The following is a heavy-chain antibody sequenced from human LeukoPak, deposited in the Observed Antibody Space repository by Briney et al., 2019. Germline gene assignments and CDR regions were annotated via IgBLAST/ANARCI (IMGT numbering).Heavy chain of an antibody. Sequence: GGSLRLSCAASGFTVSNIYMSWVRQAPGKGLEWVSVIYSGGTTYYADSVKGRFTISRDNSKNTLYLQMNSLRAEDTAVYYCARDPGTYCSSSSCYRRAGFQHWGQGTLVTVSS. V-gene: IGHV3-53*01. CDR3: ARDPGTYCSSSSCYRRAGFQH. J-gene: IGHJ1*01. CDR1: GFTVSNIY. CDR2: IYSGGTT. D-gene: IGHD2-2*01.